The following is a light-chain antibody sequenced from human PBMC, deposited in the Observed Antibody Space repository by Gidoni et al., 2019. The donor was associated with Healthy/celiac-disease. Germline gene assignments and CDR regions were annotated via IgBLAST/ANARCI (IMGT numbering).Light chain of an antibody. Sequence: EIVMTQSPATLSVSPGERATLSCRASQSVSSNLAWYQQKPGQAPRLLIYGASPRATGIPARFSGSGSGAEFPLTISSLQSEAFAVYYCQQYNNWPPWTFGQGTEVEIK. J-gene: IGKJ1*01. CDR2: GAS. CDR1: QSVSSN. CDR3: QQYNNWPPWT. V-gene: IGKV3-15*01.